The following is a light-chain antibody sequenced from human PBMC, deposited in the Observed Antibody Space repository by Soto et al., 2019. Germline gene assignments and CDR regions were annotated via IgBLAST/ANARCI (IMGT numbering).Light chain of an antibody. CDR3: QQYNNWPRGT. J-gene: IGKJ1*01. CDR1: QSVSSN. Sequence: EIMMTQSPATLSVSPGERATLSFSASQSVSSNLAWYQQKPGQAPRLLIYGASTRATGIPARFSGSGSGTEFTLTISSLQSEDFAVYYCQQYNNWPRGTFGQGTKVDIK. V-gene: IGKV3-15*01. CDR2: GAS.